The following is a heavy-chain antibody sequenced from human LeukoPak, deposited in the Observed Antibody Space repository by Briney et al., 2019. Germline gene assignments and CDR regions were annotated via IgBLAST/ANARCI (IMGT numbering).Heavy chain of an antibody. D-gene: IGHD2-15*01. CDR2: FDPEDGET. J-gene: IGHJ4*02. V-gene: IGHV1-24*01. CDR3: ATGDCSGGSCYFDY. Sequence: ASVKVSCKVSGYTLTELSMHWVRQAPGQGLEWMGGFDPEDGETIYAQKFQGRVTMTEDTSTDTAYMELSSLRSEDTAVYYCATGDCSGGSCYFDYWGQGTLVTVSS. CDR1: GYTLTELS.